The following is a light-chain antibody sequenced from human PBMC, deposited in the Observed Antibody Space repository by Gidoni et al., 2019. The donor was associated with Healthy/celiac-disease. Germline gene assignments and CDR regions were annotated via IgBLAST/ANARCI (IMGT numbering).Light chain of an antibody. CDR1: PSLLHSNGYNY. Sequence: DIVMTQSLLSLSVTPGEPASISCRSSPSLLHSNGYNYLDWYLQKPGQSPQLLIYLGSNRASGVPDRVSGSGSGTDFSLKISRVQPEDVGFYYCMQALQTPRTFGGGTKVEIK. J-gene: IGKJ4*01. V-gene: IGKV2-28*01. CDR2: LGS. CDR3: MQALQTPRT.